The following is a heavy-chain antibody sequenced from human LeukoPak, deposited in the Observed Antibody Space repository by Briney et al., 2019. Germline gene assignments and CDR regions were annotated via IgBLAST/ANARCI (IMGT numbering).Heavy chain of an antibody. V-gene: IGHV3-53*01. J-gene: IGHJ2*01. CDR2: LYSSGSA. CDR3: ASLTGLYP. Sequence: GGSLRLSCAASGLSVSTNYMMWVRQAPGKGLECVSILYSSGSAYYADSVKGRFIISRDNSENTLHLQMNSLSAEDTAVYYCASLTGLYPWGRGTLVSVSS. D-gene: IGHD7-27*01. CDR1: GLSVSTNY.